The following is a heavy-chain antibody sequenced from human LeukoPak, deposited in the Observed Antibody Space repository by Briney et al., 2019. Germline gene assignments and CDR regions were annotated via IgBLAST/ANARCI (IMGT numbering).Heavy chain of an antibody. V-gene: IGHV4-34*01. CDR1: GGSFSGYY. Sequence: SETLSLTCGVYGGSFSGYYWSWIRQPPGKGLEWIGEINHSGSTNYNPSLKSRVTISVDTSKNQFSLKLSSVTAADTAVYYCARGRGNRSDYWGQGTLVTVSS. CDR2: INHSGST. J-gene: IGHJ4*02. D-gene: IGHD4-23*01. CDR3: ARGRGNRSDY.